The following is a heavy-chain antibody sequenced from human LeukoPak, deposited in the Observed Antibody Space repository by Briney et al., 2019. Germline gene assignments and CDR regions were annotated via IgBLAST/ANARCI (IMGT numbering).Heavy chain of an antibody. CDR2: INHGGST. D-gene: IGHD5-24*01. J-gene: IGHJ6*03. CDR1: GGSFSGYY. Sequence: SETLSLTCTVYGGSFSGYYWSWLRQPPGKGLEWIGEINHGGSTNYNPSRKSRATISVDTSKNQFSLKLSSVTAADTAVYYCARNYPDYYYYYMDVWGKGTTVTVSS. CDR3: ARNYPDYYYYYMDV. V-gene: IGHV4-34*01.